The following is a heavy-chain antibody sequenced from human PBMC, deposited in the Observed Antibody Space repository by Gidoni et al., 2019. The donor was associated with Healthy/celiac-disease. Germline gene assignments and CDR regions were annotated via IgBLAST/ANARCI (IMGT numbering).Heavy chain of an antibody. CDR2: IWYDGSNK. V-gene: IGHV3-33*01. CDR1: GFTFSSYG. CDR3: ARGVLYGDTAWFDP. Sequence: QVQLVESGGGVVQTGRSLRRSCAAYGFTFSSYGMHWVRQAPGKGLEWVAFIWYDGSNKSYAVSVKGRFTISRDNSKNPLYLQMNSLRAEDTAVYYCARGVLYGDTAWFDPWGQGTLVTVSS. J-gene: IGHJ5*02. D-gene: IGHD4-17*01.